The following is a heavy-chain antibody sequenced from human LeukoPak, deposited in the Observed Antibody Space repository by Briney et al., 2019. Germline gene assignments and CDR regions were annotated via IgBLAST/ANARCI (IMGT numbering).Heavy chain of an antibody. J-gene: IGHJ4*02. V-gene: IGHV1-69*13. CDR2: IIPIFGTA. D-gene: IGHD5-18*01. CDR3: ARAAPGYSYGYSYFDY. CDR1: GGTFSSYA. Sequence: GASVKVSCKASGGTFSSYAISWVRQAPGQGLEWMGGIIPIFGTANYAQKFQGRVTITADESTSTAYMELSSLRSEDTAVYYCARAAPGYSYGYSYFDYWGQGTLVTVSS.